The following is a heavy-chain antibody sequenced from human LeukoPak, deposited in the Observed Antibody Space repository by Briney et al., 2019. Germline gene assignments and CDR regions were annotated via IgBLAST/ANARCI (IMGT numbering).Heavy chain of an antibody. CDR1: GFTFSSYW. Sequence: GGSLRLSCAASGFTFSSYWMSWVRQAPGKGLEWVANIKQDGSEKYYVDSVKGRFTISRDNAKNSLYLQMNSLRAEDTAVYYCARSTLRFLEWDETYYYMDVWSKGTTATVSS. D-gene: IGHD3-3*01. V-gene: IGHV3-7*01. J-gene: IGHJ6*03. CDR3: ARSTLRFLEWDETYYYMDV. CDR2: IKQDGSEK.